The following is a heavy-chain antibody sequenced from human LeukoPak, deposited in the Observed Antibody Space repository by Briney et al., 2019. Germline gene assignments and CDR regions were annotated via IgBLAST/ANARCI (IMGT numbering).Heavy chain of an antibody. V-gene: IGHV4-34*01. Sequence: SETLSLTCGVYGGSFSGYYWSWIRQPPGKGLEWIGEINHSGSTNYNPSLKSRVTISVDTSKNQFSLKLGSVTAADTAVYYCAREEALGSGSFDYWGQGTLVTVSS. J-gene: IGHJ4*02. CDR1: GGSFSGYY. CDR3: AREEALGSGSFDY. CDR2: INHSGST. D-gene: IGHD1-26*01.